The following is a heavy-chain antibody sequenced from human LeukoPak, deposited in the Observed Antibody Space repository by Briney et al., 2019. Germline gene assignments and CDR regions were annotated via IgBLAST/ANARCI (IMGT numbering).Heavy chain of an antibody. J-gene: IGHJ6*03. CDR2: IIPILGTA. V-gene: IGHV1-69*13. CDR1: GDTFSSSP. Sequence: SVKVSCKASGDTFSSSPISWVRQAPGQGLEWMGGIIPILGTANYGHKFQGRATITADESTSTAYMELRSLRSDDTAVYYCARASPGQWLVRIYYYYYMDVWGKGTTVTVSS. CDR3: ARASPGQWLVRIYYYYYMDV. D-gene: IGHD6-19*01.